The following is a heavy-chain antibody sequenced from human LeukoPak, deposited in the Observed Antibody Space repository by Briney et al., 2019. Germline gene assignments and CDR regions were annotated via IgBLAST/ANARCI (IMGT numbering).Heavy chain of an antibody. CDR2: IIPIFGTA. D-gene: IGHD3-3*01. J-gene: IGHJ5*02. Sequence: GASVKVSCEASGGTFSSYAISWVRQAPGQGLEWMGRIIPIFGTANYAQKFQGRVTITTDESTSTAYMELSSLRSEDTAVYYCASHADYDFWSGYYSYNWIDPWGQGTLVTVSS. CDR3: ASHADYDFWSGYYSYNWIDP. CDR1: GGTFSSYA. V-gene: IGHV1-69*05.